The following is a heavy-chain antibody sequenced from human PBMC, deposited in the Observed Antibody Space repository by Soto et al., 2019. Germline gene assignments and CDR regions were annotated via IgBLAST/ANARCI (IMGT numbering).Heavy chain of an antibody. CDR1: GFTFGSYG. D-gene: IGHD2-21*02. V-gene: IGHV3-33*01. Sequence: QVQVLESGGGVVQPGRSLRLSCAASGFTFGSYGMHWVRQAPGKGLEWVALVWYDGSHQYYTDSVKGRFNISSDNSKNTLYLQMNSLRAEDTAGYYCATDLRRLATAGRELDCWGQGTLVTVSS. CDR3: ATDLRRLATAGRELDC. CDR2: VWYDGSHQ. J-gene: IGHJ4*02.